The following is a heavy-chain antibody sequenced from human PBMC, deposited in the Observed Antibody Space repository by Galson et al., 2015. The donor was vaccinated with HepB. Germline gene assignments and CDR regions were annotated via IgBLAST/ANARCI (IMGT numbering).Heavy chain of an antibody. V-gene: IGHV4-61*08. J-gene: IGHJ4*02. CDR3: AREATFKDFWSGYFDY. CDR1: GGSVYSDDYY. Sequence: LSLTCTVSGGSVYSDDYYWSWIRQPPGKGLEWIGYVYYTGGTDYNSSLKSRVTISLDTSKNQFSLNLRSVTAADTAVYFCAREATFKDFWSGYFDYWGPG. D-gene: IGHD3-3*01. CDR2: VYYTGGT.